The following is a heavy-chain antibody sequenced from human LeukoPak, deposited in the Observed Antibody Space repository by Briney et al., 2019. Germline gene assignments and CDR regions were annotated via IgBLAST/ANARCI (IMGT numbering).Heavy chain of an antibody. D-gene: IGHD3-10*01. CDR2: ISGSGGST. J-gene: IGHJ4*02. Sequence: GGSLRLSCAAPGFTFSSYAMSWVRQAPGKGLEWVSAISGSGGSTYYADSVKGRFTISRDNSKNTLYLQMNSLRAEDTAVYYCAKVVFGSGSPKTFDYWGQGTLVTVSS. V-gene: IGHV3-23*01. CDR1: GFTFSSYA. CDR3: AKVVFGSGSPKTFDY.